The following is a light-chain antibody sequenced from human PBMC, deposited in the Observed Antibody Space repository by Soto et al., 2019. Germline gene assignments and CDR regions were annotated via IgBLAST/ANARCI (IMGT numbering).Light chain of an antibody. CDR3: GTWDSSLSAVV. V-gene: IGLV1-51*01. CDR1: SSNIGNNY. Sequence: VLTQPPSVSAALGQKVTISCSGSSSNIGNNYVSWYQQLPGTAPKLLIYDNNKRPSGIPDRFSGSKSGTSATLGITGLQTGDEADYYCGTWDSSLSAVVFGGGTKVTVL. CDR2: DNN. J-gene: IGLJ2*01.